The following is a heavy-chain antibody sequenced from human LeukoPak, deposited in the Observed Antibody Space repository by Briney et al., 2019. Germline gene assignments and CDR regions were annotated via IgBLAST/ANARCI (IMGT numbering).Heavy chain of an antibody. Sequence: SETLSLTCTVSGDSISSTTYFWDWIRQPPGKGLEWIGNIYNSASTHYNPSLKSRVTISVDTSKNHLSLRLSSVTAADTAVYYCARGGYYYDSSGYWGAFDIWGQGTMVTVSS. J-gene: IGHJ3*02. CDR1: GDSISSTTYF. CDR3: ARGGYYYDSSGYWGAFDI. D-gene: IGHD3-22*01. V-gene: IGHV4-39*02. CDR2: IYNSAST.